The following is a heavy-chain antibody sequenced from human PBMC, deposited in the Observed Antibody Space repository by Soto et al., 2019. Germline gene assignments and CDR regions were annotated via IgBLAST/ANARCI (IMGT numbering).Heavy chain of an antibody. CDR1: GGSISSYY. Sequence: PSETLSLTCTVPGGSISSYYWSWIRQPPGKGLEWIGYIYYSGSTNYNPSLKSRVTISVDTSKNQFSLQLNSVTPEDTAVYYCARDFGVMVYANNWFDPWGQGTLVTVSS. D-gene: IGHD2-8*01. CDR2: IYYSGST. CDR3: ARDFGVMVYANNWFDP. V-gene: IGHV4-59*12. J-gene: IGHJ5*02.